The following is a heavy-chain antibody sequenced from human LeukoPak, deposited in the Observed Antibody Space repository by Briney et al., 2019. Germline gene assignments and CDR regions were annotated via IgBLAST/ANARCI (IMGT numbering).Heavy chain of an antibody. CDR1: GFTFSSYD. CDR2: MWHDGSNK. Sequence: GGSLTLSCAASGFTFSSYDMHWVRQAPGKGLEWVALMWHDGSNKYYADSVKGRFTISRDNSKNTLYLQMNSLRAEDTAVYYCAKDCRPTVTTYTSLDYWGQGTLVTVSA. J-gene: IGHJ4*02. CDR3: AKDCRPTVTTYTSLDY. V-gene: IGHV3-30*02. D-gene: IGHD4-17*01.